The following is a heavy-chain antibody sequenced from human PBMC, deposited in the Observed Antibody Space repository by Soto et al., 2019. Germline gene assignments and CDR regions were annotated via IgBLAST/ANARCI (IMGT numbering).Heavy chain of an antibody. CDR2: IIPIFGTA. D-gene: IGHD3-9*01. Sequence: SVKVSCKASGGTFSSYAISWVRQAPGQGLEWMGGIIPIFGTANYTQKFQGRVTITADKSTSTAYMELSSLRSEDTAVYYCARGTAYYDILTGYWNGMDVWGQGTTVTVSS. J-gene: IGHJ6*02. CDR1: GGTFSSYA. CDR3: ARGTAYYDILTGYWNGMDV. V-gene: IGHV1-69*06.